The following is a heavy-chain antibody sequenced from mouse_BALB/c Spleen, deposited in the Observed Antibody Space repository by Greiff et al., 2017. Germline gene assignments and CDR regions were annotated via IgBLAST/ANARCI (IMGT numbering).Heavy chain of an antibody. CDR1: GYSFTSYW. CDR2: IYPGNSDT. CDR3: TNYYDYDKFAY. Sequence: EVQLVESGTVLARPGASVKMSCKASGYSFTSYWMHWVKQRPGQGLEWIGAIYPGNSDTSYNQKFKGKAKLTAVTSASTAYMELSSLTNEDSAVYYCTNYYDYDKFAYWGQGTLVTVSA. J-gene: IGHJ3*01. D-gene: IGHD2-4*01. V-gene: IGHV1-5*01.